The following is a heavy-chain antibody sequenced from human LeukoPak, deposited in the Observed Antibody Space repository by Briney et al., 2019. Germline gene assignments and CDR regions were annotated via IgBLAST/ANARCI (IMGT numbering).Heavy chain of an antibody. CDR1: GYSISSTYY. Sequence: SETLSLTCTVSGYSISSTYYGAWLRPPPGKGLEWIATISHSGNTYYTPSLESRLTISLDTSKNHFSLRLSSVTAADTAVYYCARVNAPVATFDYWGLGTLVAVFS. CDR2: ISHSGNT. CDR3: ARVNAPVATFDY. J-gene: IGHJ4*02. D-gene: IGHD1-1*01. V-gene: IGHV4-38-2*02.